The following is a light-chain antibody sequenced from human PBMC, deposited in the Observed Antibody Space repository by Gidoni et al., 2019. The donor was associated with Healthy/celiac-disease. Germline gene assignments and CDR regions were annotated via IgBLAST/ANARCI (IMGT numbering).Light chain of an antibody. CDR2: TPS. CDR3: MQRIEFPYT. Sequence: DIVMPQTPLSLPVTPGEPASISCRSSQSLLDSDDGNTYLDWYLQKPGQSPQLLIYTPSYRASGVPDRFSGSGSGTDFTLKISRVEAEDVGVYYCMQRIEFPYTFGQGTKLEIK. J-gene: IGKJ2*01. V-gene: IGKV2-40*01. CDR1: QSLLDSDDGNTY.